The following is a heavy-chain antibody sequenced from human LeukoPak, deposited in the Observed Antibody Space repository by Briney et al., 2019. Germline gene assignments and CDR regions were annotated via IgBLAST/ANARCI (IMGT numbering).Heavy chain of an antibody. J-gene: IGHJ4*02. CDR3: AAGGYYDSRAACGY. Sequence: ASVKVSCKASGYTFTGYYMHWVRQPPGQGLEWVGWINPNSGGTNYAQKFQGRVTMTRDTSIRTAYMELSRLRSDDTAVYYCAAGGYYDSRAACGYWGQGTLVTVSS. CDR2: INPNSGGT. CDR1: GYTFTGYY. V-gene: IGHV1-2*02. D-gene: IGHD3-22*01.